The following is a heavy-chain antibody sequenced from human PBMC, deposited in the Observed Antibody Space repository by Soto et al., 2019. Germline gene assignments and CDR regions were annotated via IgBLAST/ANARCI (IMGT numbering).Heavy chain of an antibody. D-gene: IGHD1-26*01. J-gene: IGHJ4*02. Sequence: PGGSLRLSCAASGFTFSNAWMSWVRQAPGKGLEWVGRIKSKTDGGTTDYAAPVKGRFTISRDDSKNTLYLQMNSLKTEDTAVYYCTTGMRSYYKTFYFDYWGQGTLVTVSS. CDR1: GFTFSNAW. CDR2: IKSKTDGGTT. CDR3: TTGMRSYYKTFYFDY. V-gene: IGHV3-15*01.